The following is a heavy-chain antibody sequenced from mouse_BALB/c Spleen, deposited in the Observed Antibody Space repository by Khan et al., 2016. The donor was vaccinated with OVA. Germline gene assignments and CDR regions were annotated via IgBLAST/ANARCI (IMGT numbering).Heavy chain of an antibody. V-gene: IGHV3-2*02. CDR3: ARTASIKY. Sequence: EVQLVETGPGLVKPSQSLSLTCTVTGYSITSGYGWNWIRQFPGNKLEWMGYISYSGSTNYNPSLKSRISITRDTSKNQFFLQLNSVTTEDTATYYCARTASIKYWGQGTTLTVSS. CDR1: GYSITSGYG. J-gene: IGHJ2*01. D-gene: IGHD1-2*01. CDR2: ISYSGST.